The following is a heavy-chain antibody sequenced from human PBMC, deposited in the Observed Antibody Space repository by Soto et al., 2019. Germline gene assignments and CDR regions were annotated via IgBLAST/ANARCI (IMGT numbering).Heavy chain of an antibody. V-gene: IGHV4-31*03. Sequence: SETLSLTCTVSGGSISSGGYHWSWIRQHPGKGLEWIGYIYDSGSTYYNPSLKSRPTISVDTSKNQFPLKLSSVTAADTAVYYCASSKVFLPFDIWGQGTMVTVSS. CDR1: GGSISSGGYH. J-gene: IGHJ3*02. CDR3: ASSKVFLPFDI. CDR2: IYDSGST.